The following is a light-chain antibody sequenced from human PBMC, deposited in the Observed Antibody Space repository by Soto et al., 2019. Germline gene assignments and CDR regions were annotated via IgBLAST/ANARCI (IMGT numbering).Light chain of an antibody. CDR2: DTN. V-gene: IGLV7-46*01. J-gene: IGLJ1*01. CDR1: TGAVTSGHY. CDR3: LLIYPGVGEF. Sequence: QAVVTQEPSLTVSPGGTVTLTCGSSTGAVTSGHYPHWFQQKSGQAPRTLIYDTNNRHSWTPARFSGSLLGGKGALTLSDAQPEDEADYYCLLIYPGVGEFFGTGTKLTVL.